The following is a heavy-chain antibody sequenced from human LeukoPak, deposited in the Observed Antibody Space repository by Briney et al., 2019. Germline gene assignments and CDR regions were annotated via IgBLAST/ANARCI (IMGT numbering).Heavy chain of an antibody. J-gene: IGHJ2*01. Sequence: GGSLRLSCAASGFTFSSYAMSWVRQAPGKGLEWVSAISGSGGSTYYADSVKGRFTISRDNSKNTLYLQMNSLRAEDTAVYYCAKVRVVVERPPWYFDLWGRGTLVTVSS. V-gene: IGHV3-23*01. D-gene: IGHD2-15*01. CDR1: GFTFSSYA. CDR2: ISGSGGST. CDR3: AKVRVVVERPPWYFDL.